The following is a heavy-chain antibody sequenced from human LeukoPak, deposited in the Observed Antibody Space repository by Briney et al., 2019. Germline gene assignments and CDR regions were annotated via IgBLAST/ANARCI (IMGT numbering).Heavy chain of an antibody. CDR1: GFTFSSYS. V-gene: IGHV3-21*01. D-gene: IGHD3-22*01. Sequence: GGSLRLSCAASGFTFSSYSMNWVRQAPGKGLEWVSSISSSSSYIYYADSVKGRFTISRDNAKNSLYLQMNSLRAEDTAVYYCARAAYYYDSSGGDAFDIWGQGTMVTVSS. J-gene: IGHJ3*02. CDR2: ISSSSSYI. CDR3: ARAAYYYDSSGGDAFDI.